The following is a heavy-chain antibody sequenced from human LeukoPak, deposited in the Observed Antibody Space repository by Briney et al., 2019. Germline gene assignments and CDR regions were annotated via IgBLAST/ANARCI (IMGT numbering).Heavy chain of an antibody. CDR3: AKDQVRFFPVGMDV. V-gene: IGHV3-23*01. D-gene: IGHD3-3*01. CDR1: GFTFSNYA. CDR2: ISGSGAGT. J-gene: IGHJ6*02. Sequence: PGGSLRLSCAASGFTFSNYAMSWARQAPGKGLGWVSGISGSGAGTHYADSVKGRFTISRDNSKNTVYLQMKSLRAEDTAVYYCAKDQVRFFPVGMDVWGQGTTVIVSS.